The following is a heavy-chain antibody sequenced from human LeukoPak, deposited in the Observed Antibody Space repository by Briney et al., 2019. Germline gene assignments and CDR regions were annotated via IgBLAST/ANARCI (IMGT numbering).Heavy chain of an antibody. V-gene: IGHV4-39*07. Sequence: PSETLSLTCSVPGGSISSSSYYWGWIRQPPGKGLECIGSIYHSGSTYYNPSLKSRVTISVDTSKNQFSLKLSSVTAADTAVYYCARGIAVAGTTWFDPWGQGTLVTVSS. CDR3: ARGIAVAGTTWFDP. CDR2: IYHSGST. CDR1: GGSISSSSYY. J-gene: IGHJ5*02. D-gene: IGHD6-19*01.